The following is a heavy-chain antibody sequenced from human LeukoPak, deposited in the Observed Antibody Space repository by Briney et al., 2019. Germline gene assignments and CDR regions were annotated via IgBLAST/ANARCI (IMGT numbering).Heavy chain of an antibody. CDR1: GFTFSDHY. CDR3: AREGHYGATYFDY. Sequence: PGGSLRLSCAASGFTFSDHYMDWVRQAPGKGLEWVGRTRNETNIYTTEYAASVKGRFTISRDDSKNSLYLQINSLKTEDTAVYYCAREGHYGATYFDYWGQGSLVTVSS. CDR2: TRNETNIYTT. D-gene: IGHD4-17*01. J-gene: IGHJ4*02. V-gene: IGHV3-72*01.